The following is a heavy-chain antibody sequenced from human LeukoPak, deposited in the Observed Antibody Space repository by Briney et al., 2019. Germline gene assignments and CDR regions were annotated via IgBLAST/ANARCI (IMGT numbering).Heavy chain of an antibody. D-gene: IGHD1-1*01. CDR3: ARDSRVSTGRPYYCDY. V-gene: IGHV1-2*02. J-gene: IGHJ4*02. CDR2: INPDSGGT. CDR1: GYTFTDYY. Sequence: ASVKVSCKASGYTFTDYYMHWVRQAPGQGLEWMGWINPDSGGTNYAQKFQGRVTMTRDTSISTAYMELSRLTSDDTAVYYCARDSRVSTGRPYYCDYWGQGTLVTVSS.